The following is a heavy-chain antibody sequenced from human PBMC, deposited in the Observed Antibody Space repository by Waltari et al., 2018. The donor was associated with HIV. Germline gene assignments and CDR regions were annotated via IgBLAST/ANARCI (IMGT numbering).Heavy chain of an antibody. CDR2: ISSGGNI. Sequence: HLQLQESGPSLLKPSETLSLSCSVSGTPFENREALWGWFRQPPGKSLEWIVSISSGGNIYHNQTLKSRISISLDTSWNHISLKMTSATASDSAVYYCARQLRIIQTSSYRMDVWGPGTLVTV. CDR3: ARQLRIIQTSSYRMDV. J-gene: IGHJ6*02. D-gene: IGHD3-16*02. V-gene: IGHV4-39*02. CDR1: GTPFENREAL.